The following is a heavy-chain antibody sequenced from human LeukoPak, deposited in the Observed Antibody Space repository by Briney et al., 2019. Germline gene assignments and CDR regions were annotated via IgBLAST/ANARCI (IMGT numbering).Heavy chain of an antibody. CDR1: GFILNNFA. Sequence: TGGSLRLSCAASGFILNNFAMSWVRQAPGKGLEWVAFIRYDGSNKYYADSVKGRFTVSRDNSKNTLYLQMNSLRAEDTAVYYCAKENEGPYFDYWGQGTLVTVSS. V-gene: IGHV3-30*02. CDR2: IRYDGSNK. CDR3: AKENEGPYFDY. J-gene: IGHJ4*02.